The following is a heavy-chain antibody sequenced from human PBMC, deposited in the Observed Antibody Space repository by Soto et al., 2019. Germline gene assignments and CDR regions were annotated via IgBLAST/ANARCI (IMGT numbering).Heavy chain of an antibody. J-gene: IGHJ4*02. Sequence: GGSLRLFCAASGFTVSSNYMNWVRQAPGKGLEWISYITDSSGTIRYADSVKGRFTTSRDNAENSLFLQMNSLRAEDTAVYYCARDRGSSSWHSFDYWGQGTLVTVSS. D-gene: IGHD2-2*01. CDR2: ITDSSGTI. CDR3: ARDRGSSSWHSFDY. CDR1: GFTVSSNY. V-gene: IGHV3-48*01.